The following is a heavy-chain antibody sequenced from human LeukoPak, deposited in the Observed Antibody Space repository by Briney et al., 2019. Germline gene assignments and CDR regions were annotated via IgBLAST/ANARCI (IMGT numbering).Heavy chain of an antibody. J-gene: IGHJ4*02. CDR1: GFSFSIYA. Sequence: PGGSLRLSCAASGFSFSIYAMSWVRQAPGKGLEWVSSITSRGDGTYYADSVKGGFTIPGDNTENMLYLQMHSLRVEDTAVYFCAKDRPNYYGSNGHYYRRDGDYWGQGTLVTVSS. CDR3: AKDRPNYYGSNGHYYRRDGDY. V-gene: IGHV3-23*01. CDR2: ITSRGDGT. D-gene: IGHD3-22*01.